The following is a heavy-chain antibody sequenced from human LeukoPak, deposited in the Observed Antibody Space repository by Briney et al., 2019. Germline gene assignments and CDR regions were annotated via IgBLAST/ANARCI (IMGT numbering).Heavy chain of an antibody. V-gene: IGHV5-51*01. D-gene: IGHD3-22*01. Sequence: GESLKISCQGFGYNFNKYWVGWVRQLPGKGLEWMGVIYPDDSDSKYSPSFQGQVTISADKSISTAYLQWSSLKASDTAMYYCARFPQYYDSSGHPGNAFDIWGQGTMVTVSS. CDR3: ARFPQYYDSSGHPGNAFDI. CDR2: IYPDDSDS. J-gene: IGHJ3*02. CDR1: GYNFNKYW.